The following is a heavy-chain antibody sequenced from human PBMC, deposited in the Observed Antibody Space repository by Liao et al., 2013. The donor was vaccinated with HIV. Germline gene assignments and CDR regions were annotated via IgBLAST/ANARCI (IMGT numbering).Heavy chain of an antibody. Sequence: QLQLKGSGPGLVKPSETLSLTCTVSGGSISSGSYYWSWIRQPAGKGLEWIGRIYTSGSTNYNPSLKSRVTISVDTSKNQFSLKLSSVTAADTAVYYCASGIHSSSWYRTERGYDYWGQGTLGHRLL. CDR1: GGSISSGSYY. CDR3: ASGIHSSSWYRTERGYDY. CDR2: IYTSGST. D-gene: IGHD6-13*01. V-gene: IGHV4-61*02. J-gene: IGHJ4*02.